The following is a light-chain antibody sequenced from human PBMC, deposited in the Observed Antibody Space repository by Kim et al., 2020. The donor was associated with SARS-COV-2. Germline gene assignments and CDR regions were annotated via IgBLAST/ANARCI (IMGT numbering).Light chain of an antibody. V-gene: IGKV3-20*01. Sequence: GESATLSCRASQSDSSNYLAWYQQKPGQAPRLLIYGASSRATGIPDRFSGSGSGTDFTLTISRLEPEDCAVYYCQQHGSSPPSWTFGQGTKVDIK. J-gene: IGKJ1*01. CDR1: QSDSSNY. CDR2: GAS. CDR3: QQHGSSPPSWT.